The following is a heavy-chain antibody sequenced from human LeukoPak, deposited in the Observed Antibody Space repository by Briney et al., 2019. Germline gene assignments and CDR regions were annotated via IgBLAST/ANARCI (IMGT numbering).Heavy chain of an antibody. CDR3: ARNILFVFDF. CDR1: GFTVSSSY. J-gene: IGHJ3*01. V-gene: IGHV3-53*01. Sequence: PGGSLRLSCAASGFTVSSSYMSWVRQAPGKGLEWVSIIYNDGSTYYAHSMKGRFTISRDNSKNTLYLQVNSLRAEDSAMYYGARNILFVFDFWEEGTMVTVSS. CDR2: IYNDGST. D-gene: IGHD2/OR15-2a*01.